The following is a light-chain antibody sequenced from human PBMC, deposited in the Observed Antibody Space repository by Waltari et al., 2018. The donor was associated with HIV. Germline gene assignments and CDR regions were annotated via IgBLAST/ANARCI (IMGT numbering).Light chain of an antibody. CDR2: DIS. Sequence: QSALTQPASVSGSPGQSITISCTGTSSDVGGYKYVSWYQQHPGKAPKHIIYDISNRPSGVSNRFSGSKSGNAASLTISGLQSEDEADYYCSSYTSSSTYVFGTGTKVTVL. V-gene: IGLV2-14*03. CDR3: SSYTSSSTYV. CDR1: SSDVGGYKY. J-gene: IGLJ1*01.